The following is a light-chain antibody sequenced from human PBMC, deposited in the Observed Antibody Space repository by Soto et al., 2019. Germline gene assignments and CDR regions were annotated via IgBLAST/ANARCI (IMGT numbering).Light chain of an antibody. CDR3: LVWESSSDQYV. J-gene: IGLJ1*01. CDR2: DDA. Sequence: LPQPPSVSVAPGQTARITCGGEKVENKNVHWYQQKAGQAPVLVVFDDADRPSGIPDRFSGSYSGNTATLTISRVEAGDEADYYCLVWESSSDQYVFGTGTKVTVL. CDR1: KVENKN. V-gene: IGLV3-21*02.